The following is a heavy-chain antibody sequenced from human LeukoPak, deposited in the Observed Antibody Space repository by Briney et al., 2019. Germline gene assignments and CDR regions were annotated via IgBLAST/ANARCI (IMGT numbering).Heavy chain of an antibody. CDR2: IWYDGSNK. CDR3: AKAGGFCSSTSCPRDYYYYYYMDV. V-gene: IGHV3-30*02. Sequence: GGSLRLSCAASGFTFSSYGMHWVRQAPGKGLEWVAVIWYDGSNKYYADSVKGRFTISRDNSKKMLYLQMNSLRAEDTAVYYCAKAGGFCSSTSCPRDYYYYYYMDVWGKGTTVTVSS. CDR1: GFTFSSYG. J-gene: IGHJ6*03. D-gene: IGHD2-2*01.